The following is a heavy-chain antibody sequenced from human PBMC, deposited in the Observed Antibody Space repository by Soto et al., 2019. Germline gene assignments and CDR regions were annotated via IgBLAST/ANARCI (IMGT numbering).Heavy chain of an antibody. Sequence: GGSLRLSCAASGFTFSSYAMTWVRQAPGKGLEWVSRISGGGGSTCYADSVKGRFTISRDNAKNTLYLQMNSLRAEDTAVYYCASSLLTPFDYWGQGTLVTVSS. V-gene: IGHV3-23*01. CDR2: ISGGGGST. CDR3: ASSLLTPFDY. D-gene: IGHD7-27*01. CDR1: GFTFSSYA. J-gene: IGHJ4*02.